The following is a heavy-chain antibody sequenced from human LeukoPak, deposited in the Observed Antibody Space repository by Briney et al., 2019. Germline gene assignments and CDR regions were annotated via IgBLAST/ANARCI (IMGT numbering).Heavy chain of an antibody. CDR3: AKSTDFWLTPPRL. D-gene: IGHD3-3*01. CDR2: ISGSGGST. Sequence: GGSLRLSCAASGFTFSNYAMSWVRQAPGKGLEWVSAISGSGGSTYFADSVKGRFTISRDNSKNTLYLQMNSLRAEDTAVYYCAKSTDFWLTPPRLWGQGTLVTVSS. V-gene: IGHV3-23*01. CDR1: GFTFSNYA. J-gene: IGHJ4*02.